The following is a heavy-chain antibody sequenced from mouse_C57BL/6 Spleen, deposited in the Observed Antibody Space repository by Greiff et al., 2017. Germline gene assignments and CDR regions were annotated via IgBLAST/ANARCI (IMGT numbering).Heavy chain of an antibody. CDR3: ARENHYYSSRGYFDV. CDR2: ISYDGSN. CDR1: GYSITSGYY. D-gene: IGHD1-1*01. Sequence: EVQRVESGPGLVKPSQSLSLSCSVTGYSITSGYYWNWIRQVPGNKSEWMGYISYDGSNNYNPTLKNRVTITRDTSKNQFFLKLNSVTTEDTATYYCARENHYYSSRGYFDVWGTGTTVTVSS. J-gene: IGHJ1*03. V-gene: IGHV3-6*01.